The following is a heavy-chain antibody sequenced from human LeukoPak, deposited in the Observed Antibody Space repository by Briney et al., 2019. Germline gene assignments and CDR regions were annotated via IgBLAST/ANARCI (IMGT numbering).Heavy chain of an antibody. CDR1: GYTFTGYY. D-gene: IGHD6-19*01. V-gene: IGHV1-2*02. Sequence: GASVKVSCKASGYTFTGYYMHWVRQAPGQGLEWMGWINPNSGGTNYAQKFQGRVTMTRDTSTSTVYMELSSLRSEDTAVYYCARDLSSGWYQVDYWGQGTLVTVSS. CDR2: INPNSGGT. J-gene: IGHJ4*02. CDR3: ARDLSSGWYQVDY.